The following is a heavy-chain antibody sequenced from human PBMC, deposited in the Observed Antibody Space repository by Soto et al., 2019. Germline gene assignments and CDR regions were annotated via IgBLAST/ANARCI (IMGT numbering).Heavy chain of an antibody. V-gene: IGHV3-21*01. Sequence: GGSMKLSSAASGYTFDTYSMNWVRQAPGKGLEWVSSISGGSSYIYYADSVKGRFTISRDNSKNTLYLQMNSLRAEDTAVYYCARDPGIVGATYYFDYWGQGTLVTVSS. CDR2: ISGGSSYI. J-gene: IGHJ4*02. D-gene: IGHD1-26*01. CDR1: GYTFDTYS. CDR3: ARDPGIVGATYYFDY.